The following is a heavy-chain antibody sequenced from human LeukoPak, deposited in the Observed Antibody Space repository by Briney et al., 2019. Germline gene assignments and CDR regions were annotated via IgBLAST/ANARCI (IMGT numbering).Heavy chain of an antibody. J-gene: IGHJ4*02. CDR1: GFTFSSYG. Sequence: PGRSLRLSCAASGFTFSSYGVHWVRQAPGKGLEWVAVISYDGSNKYYADSVKGRFTISRDNSKNTLYLQMNSLRAEDTAVYYCAKHHDYWGQGTLVTVSS. V-gene: IGHV3-30*18. CDR2: ISYDGSNK. CDR3: AKHHDY.